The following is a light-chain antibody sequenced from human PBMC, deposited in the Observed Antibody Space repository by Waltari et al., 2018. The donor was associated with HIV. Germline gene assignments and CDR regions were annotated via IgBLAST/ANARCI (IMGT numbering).Light chain of an antibody. CDR3: QQTYSGIT. J-gene: IGKJ3*01. CDR2: GAS. V-gene: IGKV1-39*01. CDR1: QNIDNF. Sequence: DVQVTQSPSSLSASVGDRVTITCRASQNIDNFLNWYPQKSGGAPKLLIYGASSLQNGVPSRFSAGGSGTDFTLTIAGVQPEDFAVYYCQQTYSGITFGPGTQVDVK.